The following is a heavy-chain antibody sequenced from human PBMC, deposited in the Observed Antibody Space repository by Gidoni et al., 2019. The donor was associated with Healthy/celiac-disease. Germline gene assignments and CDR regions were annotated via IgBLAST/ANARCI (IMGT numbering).Heavy chain of an antibody. CDR2: IYPGDSDT. CDR1: GYSFTSSW. CDR3: ARLGYYYGSGSYSNFDY. D-gene: IGHD3-10*01. Sequence: EVQLVQSGAEVKKPVESLKISFKGSGYSFTSSWIGWVRQMPVNGLEWMGIIYPGDSDTRYSPSFQGQVTISADKSISTAYLQWSSLKASDTAMYYCARLGYYYGSGSYSNFDYWGQGTLVTVSS. V-gene: IGHV5-51*01. J-gene: IGHJ4*02.